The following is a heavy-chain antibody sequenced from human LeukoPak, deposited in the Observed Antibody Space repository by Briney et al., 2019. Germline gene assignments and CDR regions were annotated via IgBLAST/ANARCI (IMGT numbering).Heavy chain of an antibody. J-gene: IGHJ4*02. Sequence: GASVKVSCTASGYSFVGHFMHWVRQAPGQGLEWMGRIDINSGGTTFAHHFQGRVTLTRDTSISTGYMELSGLTSDDTAVYYCATNRVGSSFDYWGQGTLVSVSS. CDR3: ATNRVGSSFDY. CDR1: GYSFVGHF. V-gene: IGHV1-2*02. CDR2: IDINSGGT. D-gene: IGHD5-24*01.